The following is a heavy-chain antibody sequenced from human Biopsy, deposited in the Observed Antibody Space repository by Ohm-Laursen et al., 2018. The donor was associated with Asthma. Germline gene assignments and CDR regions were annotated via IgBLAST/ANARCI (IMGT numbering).Heavy chain of an antibody. J-gene: IGHJ5*02. Sequence: ASVKVSCKASGYTFIGCPIHWMRQAPGQGLEWMGRINPNSGGTNYAQKFQGRVTMTRDTSISTAYMVVSRLRSDDTAVYYCARGQKSAGDRWFDPWGQGTLVTVSS. CDR3: ARGQKSAGDRWFDP. CDR2: INPNSGGT. V-gene: IGHV1-2*06. CDR1: GYTFIGCP. D-gene: IGHD6-13*01.